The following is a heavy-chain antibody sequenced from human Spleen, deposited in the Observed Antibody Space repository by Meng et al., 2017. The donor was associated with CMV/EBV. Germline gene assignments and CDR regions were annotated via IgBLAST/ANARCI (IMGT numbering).Heavy chain of an antibody. D-gene: IGHD5-18*01. CDR2: IYHTGTT. V-gene: IGHV4-61*01. J-gene: IGHJ4*02. Sequence: CRGSGGPVSSGSHHWSWIRQSPGKRLEWIGNIYHTGTTNYNPSLTSRVTMSVDPSRNQFSLTLSSLNASDTAVYYCARIRGYSLPEFWGRGILVTVSS. CDR1: GGPVSSGSHH. CDR3: ARIRGYSLPEF.